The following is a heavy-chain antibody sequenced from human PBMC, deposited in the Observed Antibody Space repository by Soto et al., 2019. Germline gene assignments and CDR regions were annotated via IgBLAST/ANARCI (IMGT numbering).Heavy chain of an antibody. V-gene: IGHV2-5*01. CDR1: GFSLSTSGMG. J-gene: IGHJ4*02. CDR2: IYWSDDE. D-gene: IGHD1-1*01. Sequence: QITLKESGPTLVKPTQTLTLTCTFSGFSLSTSGMGVGWIRQPPGKALEWLALIYWSDDERYSPSLKSRLTITKDTSKNQVVLTMTKMDPVDTATYYCANISWLERRLNYIDRWGQGTLVTVSS. CDR3: ANISWLERRLNYIDR.